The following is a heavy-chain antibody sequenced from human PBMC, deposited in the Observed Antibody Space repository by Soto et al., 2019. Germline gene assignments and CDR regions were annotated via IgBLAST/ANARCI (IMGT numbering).Heavy chain of an antibody. CDR3: AKFLAATGTGY. CDR1: GFTFGSYG. D-gene: IGHD6-13*01. J-gene: IGHJ4*02. Sequence: GGSLRLSCAASGFTFGSYGMGWVRQAPGKGLEWVSSISTGGGTTYYADCVKGRFTISRDNSRNTLYLQMNSLRAEDTALYYCAKFLAATGTGYWGQGTLVTVS. V-gene: IGHV3-23*01. CDR2: ISTGGGTT.